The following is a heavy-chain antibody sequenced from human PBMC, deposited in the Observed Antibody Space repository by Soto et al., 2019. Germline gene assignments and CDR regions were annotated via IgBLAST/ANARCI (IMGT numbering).Heavy chain of an antibody. CDR1: RFTFNRYV. Sequence: PGGSLRLSCVASRFTFNRYVMNWVRQAPGKGLEWVSAISSSGAYTYYTDSVRGRFTISRDNSKNTLFLQMNSLTVDDTAMYYCAKDQNDYGDFGDWAFEHWGQGTLVTVSS. D-gene: IGHD4-17*01. V-gene: IGHV3-23*01. CDR2: ISSSGAYT. J-gene: IGHJ4*02. CDR3: AKDQNDYGDFGDWAFEH.